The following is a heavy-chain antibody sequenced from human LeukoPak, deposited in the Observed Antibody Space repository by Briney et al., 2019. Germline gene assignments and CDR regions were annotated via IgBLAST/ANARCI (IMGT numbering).Heavy chain of an antibody. J-gene: IGHJ6*03. V-gene: IGHV3-23*01. CDR3: AKGYQLLSHYYYYMDV. CDR1: GFIFSNYA. D-gene: IGHD2-2*01. CDR2: IRDSGGST. Sequence: GGSLRLSCAASGFIFSNYAMSWIRQAPGKGLEWVSLIRDSGGSTYYADSVKGRFTISRDNSKNTLYLQMNSLRAEDTAVYYCAKGYQLLSHYYYYMDVWGKGTTVTVSS.